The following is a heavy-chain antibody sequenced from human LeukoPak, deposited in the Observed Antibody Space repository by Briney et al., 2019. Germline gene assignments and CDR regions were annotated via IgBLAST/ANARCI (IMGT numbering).Heavy chain of an antibody. CDR1: GFTFSSYW. J-gene: IGHJ4*02. V-gene: IGHV3-74*01. CDR3: ARARHYYDSSGYSYWFDY. D-gene: IGHD3-22*01. CDR2: IYIDGSST. Sequence: GGSLRLSRAASGFTFSSYWMHWVRQAPGKGLVWVSRIYIDGSSTSYADSVKGRFTISRDNAKNTLYLQMNSLRAEDTAIYYCARARHYYDSSGYSYWFDYWGQGTLVTVSS.